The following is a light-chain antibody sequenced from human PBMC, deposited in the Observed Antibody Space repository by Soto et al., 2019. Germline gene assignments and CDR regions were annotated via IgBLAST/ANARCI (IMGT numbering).Light chain of an antibody. V-gene: IGKV3-20*01. J-gene: IGKJ5*01. CDR2: GAS. CDR1: QSLTSN. CDR3: QQYGSVITIK. Sequence: EIAMTKSAVTLSPSPLYTATLSCRPSQSLTSNLAWYQQKPGQAPGLLIYGASSRATGIQDRFSGSGSGTDFTLTISRLEPEDFAVYYCQQYGSVITIKFGQGTRLEI.